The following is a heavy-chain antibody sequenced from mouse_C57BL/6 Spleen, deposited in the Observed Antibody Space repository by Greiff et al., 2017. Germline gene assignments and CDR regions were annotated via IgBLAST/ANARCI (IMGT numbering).Heavy chain of an antibody. CDR2: IDPANGNT. D-gene: IGHD2-4*01. Sequence: VQLQQSVAELVRPGASVKLSCTASGFYIKNTYMHWVKQRPEQGLEWIGRIDPANGNTTYAPKFQGKATITADTSSNTAYLQLSSLTSEDTAIYYCASGGLRRYFDVWGTGTTVTVSS. CDR3: ASGGLRRYFDV. CDR1: GFYIKNTY. J-gene: IGHJ1*03. V-gene: IGHV14-3*01.